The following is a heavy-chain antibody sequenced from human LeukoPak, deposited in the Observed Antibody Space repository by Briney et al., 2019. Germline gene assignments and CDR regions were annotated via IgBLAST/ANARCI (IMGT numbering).Heavy chain of an antibody. CDR3: ERYSSSYAMDV. V-gene: IGHV3-53*04. Sequence: GGSLPLSCAASGFTVSSNYMGWLRQAPGKGLEWVSVIYSGGSTYSEDAVKGGFTISRHNSNNTLYLQMNSLRADDTAVYYCERYSSSYAMDVWGQGTTVSVSS. CDR1: GFTVSSNY. CDR2: IYSGGST. J-gene: IGHJ6*02. D-gene: IGHD3-22*01.